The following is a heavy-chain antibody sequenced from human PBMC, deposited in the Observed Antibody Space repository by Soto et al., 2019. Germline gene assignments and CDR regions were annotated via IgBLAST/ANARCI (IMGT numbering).Heavy chain of an antibody. V-gene: IGHV3-30*18. D-gene: IGHD4-17*01. CDR3: AKGRDSTLLRWQYFDN. Sequence: QVQLVESGGDVVQPGRSLRLSCAVSGFTFSLFGMHWVRQAPGKGLAWVAFISYEGRNKYYADSVKGRFTISRDNSKNTLSLQMDSLRPEDTAVYYCAKGRDSTLLRWQYFDNWGQGTQVTVSS. CDR1: GFTFSLFG. J-gene: IGHJ4*02. CDR2: ISYEGRNK.